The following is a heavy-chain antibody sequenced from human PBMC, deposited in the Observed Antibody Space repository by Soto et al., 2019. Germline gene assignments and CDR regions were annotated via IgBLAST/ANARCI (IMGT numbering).Heavy chain of an antibody. Sequence: YGHTLVNPTHTLTLTCTCCGFLLTTKDVGVGWIRQPPGRALEWLALIYWDDDKRYPPSLQSRLTVTKHTYKNQVVLTITILPPVDTATYFSSHRMYSTSSFHYSGQG. CDR1: GFLLTTKDVG. J-gene: IGHJ4*02. CDR3: SHRMYSTSSFHY. V-gene: IGHV2-5*02. CDR2: IYWDDDK. D-gene: IGHD6-6*01.